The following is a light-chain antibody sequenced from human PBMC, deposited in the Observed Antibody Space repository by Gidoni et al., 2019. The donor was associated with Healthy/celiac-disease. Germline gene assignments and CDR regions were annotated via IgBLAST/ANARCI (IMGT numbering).Light chain of an antibody. CDR1: QSVSSSY. CDR2: GAS. Sequence: EIVLTQSPGTLSLSPGERATISCRARQSVSSSYLAWYQQKPGQATRLLIYGASSRATGIPDRFSGSGSGTDFTLTISRLEPEDFAVYYCQQYGSSPYTFGQGTKLEIK. V-gene: IGKV3-20*01. J-gene: IGKJ2*01. CDR3: QQYGSSPYT.